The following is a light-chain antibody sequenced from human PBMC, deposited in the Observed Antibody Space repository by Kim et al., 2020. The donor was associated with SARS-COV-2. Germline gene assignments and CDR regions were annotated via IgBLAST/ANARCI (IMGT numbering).Light chain of an antibody. Sequence: EIVMTQSPGTLSVSPGERATLSCRASQNVSSNLAWYQQKPGQAPRLLIYGASARATGIPARFSGSGSGTEFTLTISSLQSEDFAVYYCQQYNNWPPYTFGQGTKLEI. V-gene: IGKV3-15*01. J-gene: IGKJ2*01. CDR3: QQYNNWPPYT. CDR1: QNVSSN. CDR2: GAS.